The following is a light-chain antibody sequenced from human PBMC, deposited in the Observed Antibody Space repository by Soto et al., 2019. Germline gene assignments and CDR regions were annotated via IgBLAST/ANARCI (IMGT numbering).Light chain of an antibody. V-gene: IGLV1-44*01. CDR1: SSNIGSNF. CDR2: INN. CDR3: AAWDDSLNGWV. J-gene: IGLJ3*02. Sequence: QSALTQPPSASGTPGQRVTISCSGSSSNIGSNFVNWYQHLPGTAPKLLISINNERPSGVPDRFSGSKSGTSASLAISGLQSEDEADYYCAAWDDSLNGWVFGGGTKLTVL.